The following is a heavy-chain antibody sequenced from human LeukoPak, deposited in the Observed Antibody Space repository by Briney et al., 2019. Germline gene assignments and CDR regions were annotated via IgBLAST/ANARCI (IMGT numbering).Heavy chain of an antibody. CDR3: ARATRGEFDY. CDR2: IYYSGST. J-gene: IGHJ4*02. V-gene: IGHV4-39*07. Sequence: SETLSLTCTVSGGSISSSSYYWGWIRQPPGKGLEWIGSIYYSGSTYYNPSLKSRVTISVDTSKNQFSLKLSSVTAADTAVYYCARATRGEFDYWGQGTLVTVSS. D-gene: IGHD3-16*01. CDR1: GGSISSSSYY.